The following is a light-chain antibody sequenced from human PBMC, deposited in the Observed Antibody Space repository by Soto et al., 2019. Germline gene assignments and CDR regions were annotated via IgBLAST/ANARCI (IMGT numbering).Light chain of an antibody. V-gene: IGLV2-11*01. CDR3: CSYAGIYSWV. CDR2: DVT. J-gene: IGLJ1*01. Sequence: QSALTQPRSASGSPGQSVTLSCTGTTSHFGAYDYVSWYQQRPGKAPKLMIYDVTKRPSGVPDRFSGSKSGNTASLTISGLQAEDEADYYCCSYAGIYSWVFGSGTKVTVL. CDR1: TSHFGAYDY.